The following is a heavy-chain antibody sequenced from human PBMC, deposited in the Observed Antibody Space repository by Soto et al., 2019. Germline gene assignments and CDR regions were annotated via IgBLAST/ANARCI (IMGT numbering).Heavy chain of an antibody. V-gene: IGHV4-4*02. Sequence: PSETLSLTCAVSGGSISSSNWWSWVRQPPGKGLEWIGEIYHSGSTNYNPSLKSRVTISVDKSKNQFSLKLSSVTAADTAVYYCARDNLYSSSWSLYYYYGMDVWGQGTTVTVSS. CDR3: ARDNLYSSSWSLYYYYGMDV. J-gene: IGHJ6*02. CDR2: IYHSGST. D-gene: IGHD6-13*01. CDR1: GGSISSSNW.